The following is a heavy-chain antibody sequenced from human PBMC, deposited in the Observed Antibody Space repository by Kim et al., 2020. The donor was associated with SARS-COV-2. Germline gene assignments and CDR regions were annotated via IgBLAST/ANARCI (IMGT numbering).Heavy chain of an antibody. Sequence: GGSLRLSCAASGFTFSSYWMSWVRQAPGKGLEWVANIKQDGSEKYYVDSVKGRFTISRDNAKNSLYLQMNSLRAEDTAVYYCARVDTMVRGVIITTGAWGYWGQGTLVTVSS. D-gene: IGHD3-10*01. CDR1: GFTFSSYW. V-gene: IGHV3-7*03. CDR2: IKQDGSEK. CDR3: ARVDTMVRGVIITTGAWGY. J-gene: IGHJ4*02.